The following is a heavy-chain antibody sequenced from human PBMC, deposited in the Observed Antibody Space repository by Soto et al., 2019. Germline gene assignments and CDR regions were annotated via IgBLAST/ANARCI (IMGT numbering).Heavy chain of an antibody. CDR3: ATYTYYYDSSGYYRGAYYYDMDV. CDR2: IYYSGST. D-gene: IGHD3-22*01. Sequence: PSETLSLTCTVSGGSISSYYWSWIRQPPGKGLEWIGYIYYSGSTNYNPSLKSRVTISVDTSKNQFSLKLSSVTAADTAVYYCATYTYYYDSSGYYRGAYYYDMDVWGQGTTVTVSS. CDR1: GGSISSYY. V-gene: IGHV4-59*01. J-gene: IGHJ6*02.